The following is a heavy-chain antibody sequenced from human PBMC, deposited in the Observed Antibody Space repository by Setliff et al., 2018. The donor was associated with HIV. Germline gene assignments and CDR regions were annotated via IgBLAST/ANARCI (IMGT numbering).Heavy chain of an antibody. D-gene: IGHD6-19*01. CDR3: ARAAVAGPWRKLDY. V-gene: IGHV1-18*01. CDR2: ISAYNGNT. CDR1: GYPFTSFG. Sequence: APVKVSCKASGYPFTSFGISWVRQAPGQGLEWMGRISAYNGNTDHAQRLQGRVTMTTDTSTRTAYMELRSLRSDDTAVYYCARAAVAGPWRKLDYWGQGTLVTVSS. J-gene: IGHJ4*02.